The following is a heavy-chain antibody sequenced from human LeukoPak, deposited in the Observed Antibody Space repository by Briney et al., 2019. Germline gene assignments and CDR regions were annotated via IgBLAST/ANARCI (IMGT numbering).Heavy chain of an antibody. CDR2: INHSGST. CDR1: GGSFSGYY. CDR3: ARAYWGSRKPPDAFDI. V-gene: IGHV4-34*01. J-gene: IGHJ3*02. Sequence: PSETLSLTCAVYGGSFSGYYWSWIRQPPGKGLEWIGEINHSGSTNYNPSLKSRVTISVDTSKNQFSPKLSSVTAADTAVYYCARAYWGSRKPPDAFDIWGQGTMVTVSS. D-gene: IGHD7-27*01.